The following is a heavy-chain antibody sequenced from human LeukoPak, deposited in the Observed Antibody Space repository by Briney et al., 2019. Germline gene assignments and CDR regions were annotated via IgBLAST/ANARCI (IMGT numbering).Heavy chain of an antibody. CDR2: VSPSHTTR. CDR3: ARDYILPLETDNGDGFAI. J-gene: IGHJ3*02. CDR1: GYTFRQYS. Sequence: GASVKLSCKASGYTFRQYSISWVRQAPGKGFEWMGWVSPSHTTRVYAQDLQGRVTMTADTNTNTVSMELRSLKFDDTAVYFCARDYILPLETDNGDGFAIWGQGTVVTVSS. V-gene: IGHV1-18*01. D-gene: IGHD3-3*02.